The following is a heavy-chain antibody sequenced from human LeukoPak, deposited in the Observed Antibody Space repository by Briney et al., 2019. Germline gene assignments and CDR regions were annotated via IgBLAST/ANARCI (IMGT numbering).Heavy chain of an antibody. D-gene: IGHD5-18*01. Sequence: ASVKVSCKASGYTFTSYGISWVRQAPGQGLEWMGWISAYNGNTNYAQKLQGRVTMTTDTSTSTAYMELRTLGSDDTAVYYCARAERTAITHDYWGQGTLVTVSS. CDR3: ARAERTAITHDY. V-gene: IGHV1-18*01. CDR2: ISAYNGNT. CDR1: GYTFTSYG. J-gene: IGHJ4*02.